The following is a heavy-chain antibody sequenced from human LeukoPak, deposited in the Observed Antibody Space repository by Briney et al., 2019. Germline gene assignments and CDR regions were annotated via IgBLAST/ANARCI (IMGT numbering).Heavy chain of an antibody. J-gene: IGHJ4*02. V-gene: IGHV3-74*01. Sequence: GGSLRLSCAASGFTFSDYWMHWVRQAPGKGLVWVSRVNRDGSSTSYAYSVKGRFTISRDNAKNTLSLQMNSLRAEDTAVYYCARDRSISAAGDTYWGQGTLVPVSS. D-gene: IGHD6-13*01. CDR1: GFTFSDYW. CDR3: ARDRSISAAGDTY. CDR2: VNRDGSST.